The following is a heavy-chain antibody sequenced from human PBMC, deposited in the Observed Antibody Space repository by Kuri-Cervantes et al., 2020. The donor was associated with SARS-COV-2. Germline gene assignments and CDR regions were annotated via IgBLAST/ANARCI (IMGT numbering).Heavy chain of an antibody. CDR1: GYSFKNFW. D-gene: IGHD1-1*01. CDR2: IDPSDSYT. J-gene: IGHJ5*02. V-gene: IGHV5-10-1*01. CDR3: AREMSESTSGSWLDP. Sequence: GESLKISCQGSGYSFKNFWISWVRQMPGKGLEWMGRIDPSDSYTHYNPSFQGHVTISADKSISTAYLEWSSLRASDTAMYFCAREMSESTSGSWLDPWGQGTLVTVSS.